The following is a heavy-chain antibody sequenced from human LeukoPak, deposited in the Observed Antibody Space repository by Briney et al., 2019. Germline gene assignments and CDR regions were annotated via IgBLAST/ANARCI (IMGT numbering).Heavy chain of an antibody. V-gene: IGHV3-9*01. CDR3: AKDTGYSSGFDY. D-gene: IGHD6-19*01. J-gene: IGHJ4*02. CDR1: GFTFDDYA. CDR2: ISWNSGSI. Sequence: PGRSLRLCCAASGFTFDDYAMQWVRQAPGKGLEWVSGISWNSGSIGYADSVKGRFTISRDNAKNSLYLQMNSLRAEDTALYYCAKDTGYSSGFDYWGQGTLVTVSS.